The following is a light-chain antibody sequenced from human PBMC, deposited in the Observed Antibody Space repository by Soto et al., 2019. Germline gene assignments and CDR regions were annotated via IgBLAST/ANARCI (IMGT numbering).Light chain of an antibody. J-gene: IGKJ1*01. V-gene: IGKV1-5*02. CDR3: QQYNPFSPPWP. CDR2: DAS. Sequence: DIQMTQSPSTLSASVGDRVTIICRASQSISDWLAWYQQKPGKAPNLLIYDASRLQSGVPSKLRGSGSGTEFTLTISTLHPDDFATYSCQQYNPFSPPWPFGQGTKV. CDR1: QSISDW.